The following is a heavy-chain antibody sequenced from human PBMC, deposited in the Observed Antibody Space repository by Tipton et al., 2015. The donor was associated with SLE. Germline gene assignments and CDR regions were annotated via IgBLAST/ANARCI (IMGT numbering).Heavy chain of an antibody. D-gene: IGHD3-10*01. CDR1: GGSFSGYY. CDR2: INHSGST. V-gene: IGHV4-34*01. J-gene: IGHJ4*02. CDR3: ARSGSDGRYFDY. Sequence: TLSLTCAVFGGSFSGYYWSWSRQPLGKGLEWIGQINHSGSTNYNPSLKSRVTISVVTSKNQFSLKLSSVTAADTAVYYCARSGSDGRYFDYWGQGTLVTV.